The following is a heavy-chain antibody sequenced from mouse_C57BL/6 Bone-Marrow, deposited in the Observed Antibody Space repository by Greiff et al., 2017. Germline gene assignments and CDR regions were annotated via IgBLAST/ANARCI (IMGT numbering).Heavy chain of an antibody. CDR3: ARDYDSAYDAMDY. V-gene: IGHV5-4*01. Sequence: EVMLVESGGGLVKPGGSLKLSCAASGFTFSSYAMSWVRQTPEKRLEWVATISDGGSYTYYPDNVKGRFTISRDNAKNNLYLQMSHLKSEDTAMYYCARDYDSAYDAMDYWGQGTSVTVSS. CDR2: ISDGGSYT. D-gene: IGHD2-4*01. CDR1: GFTFSSYA. J-gene: IGHJ4*01.